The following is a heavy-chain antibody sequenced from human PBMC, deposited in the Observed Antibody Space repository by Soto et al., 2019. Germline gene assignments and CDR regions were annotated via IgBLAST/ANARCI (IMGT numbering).Heavy chain of an antibody. V-gene: IGHV4-4*02. CDR2: VYHNGTS. CDR1: GGSIRSTNW. J-gene: IGHJ6*02. CDR3: ARDLDRYCSVTSCHAMDV. Sequence: SETLSLTCVVSGGSIRSTNWWAWVRQTPGKGLEWIGEVYHNGTSNYNPSLKGRATISVDRSRDQVSLRLNSVIDADTAVYYCARDLDRYCSVTSCHAMDVWGQGTPVTVSS. D-gene: IGHD2-15*01.